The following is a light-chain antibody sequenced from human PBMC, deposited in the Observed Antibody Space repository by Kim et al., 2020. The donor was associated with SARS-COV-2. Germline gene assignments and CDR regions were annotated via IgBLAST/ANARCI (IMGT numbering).Light chain of an antibody. J-gene: IGLJ1*01. CDR2: SKK. Sequence: GQRVTISCYGSSTNIGEKTVNGYQQNPGTAPKLLIHSKKQRPSGVPDRFSGAKAGNSASLAISGLQSEDEADYYCSAWDDRLNSCVFGTGTKVTVL. V-gene: IGLV1-44*01. CDR3: SAWDDRLNSCV. CDR1: STNIGEKT.